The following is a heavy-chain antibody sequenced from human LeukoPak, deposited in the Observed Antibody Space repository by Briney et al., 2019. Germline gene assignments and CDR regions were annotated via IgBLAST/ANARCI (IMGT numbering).Heavy chain of an antibody. Sequence: PSQTLSLTCTVSGGSISSGGYSWSWIRQPPGKGLEWIGYIYHSGSTYYNPSLKSRVTISVDRSKNQFSLKLSSVTAADTAVYYCARDCGYCSSTSCPHDAFDIWGQGTMVTVSS. V-gene: IGHV4-30-2*01. CDR2: IYHSGST. CDR1: GGSISSGGYS. CDR3: ARDCGYCSSTSCPHDAFDI. D-gene: IGHD2-2*01. J-gene: IGHJ3*02.